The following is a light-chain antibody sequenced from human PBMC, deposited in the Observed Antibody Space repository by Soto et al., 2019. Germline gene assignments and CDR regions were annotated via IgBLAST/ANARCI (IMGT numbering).Light chain of an antibody. V-gene: IGKV3-15*01. J-gene: IGKJ1*01. Sequence: EIVMTQSPATLSVSPGERATLSCRASQSVSSNLAWYQQKPGQAPRLLIYGASTRATGIPARFSGSGSGTEFTLTISSLQSEDFAVYYCQQSYSIPRTFGQGTKVEIK. CDR2: GAS. CDR3: QQSYSIPRT. CDR1: QSVSSN.